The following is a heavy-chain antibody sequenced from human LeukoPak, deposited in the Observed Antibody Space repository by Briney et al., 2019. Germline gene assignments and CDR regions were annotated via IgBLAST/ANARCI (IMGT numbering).Heavy chain of an antibody. J-gene: IGHJ3*02. D-gene: IGHD1-26*01. CDR3: ARGGPLDAFDI. Sequence: PSGTLSLTCTVSGGSVSSGFYYWGWIRQPPGKGLEWIGSGYFGGSTYYNSSLKSRVTISVDTSNNHVSLKLNSVTAADMAVYYCARGGPLDAFDIWGQGTMVTVSS. CDR1: GGSVSSGFYY. CDR2: GYFGGST. V-gene: IGHV4-39*02.